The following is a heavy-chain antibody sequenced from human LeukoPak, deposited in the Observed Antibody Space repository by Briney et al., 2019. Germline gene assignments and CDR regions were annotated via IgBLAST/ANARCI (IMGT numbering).Heavy chain of an antibody. J-gene: IGHJ6*02. CDR1: GYSFSSYG. CDR3: ARDTPYYCSSTSCYIYYYGMDV. D-gene: IGHD2-2*01. Sequence: ASVKVSCKASGYSFSSYGISWVRQAPGQGLEWMGWISGYNGNTNYAQKLQGRVTMTTDTSTSTAYMELRGLRSDDTAVYYCARDTPYYCSSTSCYIYYYGMDVWGQGTTVTASS. V-gene: IGHV1-18*01. CDR2: ISGYNGNT.